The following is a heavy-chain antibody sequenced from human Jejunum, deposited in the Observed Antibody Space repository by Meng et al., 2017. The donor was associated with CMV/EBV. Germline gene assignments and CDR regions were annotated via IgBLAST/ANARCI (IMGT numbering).Heavy chain of an antibody. J-gene: IGHJ4*02. CDR2: IGSSGETI. CDR1: FSTYE. CDR3: ARGDYDFWGGY. V-gene: IGHV3-48*03. D-gene: IGHD3-3*01. Sequence: FSTYEMNWVRQAPGKGLEWISSIGSSGETIYYADSVKGRFTISRDNAKNSLYLQMNTLRAEDTAVYYCARGDYDFWGGYWGQGTLVTVSS.